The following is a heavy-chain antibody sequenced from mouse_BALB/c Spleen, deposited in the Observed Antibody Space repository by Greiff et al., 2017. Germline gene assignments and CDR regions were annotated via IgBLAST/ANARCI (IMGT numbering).Heavy chain of an antibody. D-gene: IGHD2-14*01. V-gene: IGHV1S29*02. CDR1: GYTFTDYN. J-gene: IGHJ4*01. CDR3: ARRDRYYAMDY. Sequence: VQLQQSGPELVKPGASVKISCKASGYTFTDYNMHWVKQSHGKSLEWIGYIYPYNGGTGYNQKFKSKATLTVDNSSSTAYMELRSLTSEDSAVYYCARRDRYYAMDYWGQGTSVTVSS. CDR2: IYPYNGGT.